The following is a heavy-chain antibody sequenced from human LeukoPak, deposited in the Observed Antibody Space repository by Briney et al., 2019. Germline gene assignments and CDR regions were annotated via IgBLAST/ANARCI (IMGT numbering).Heavy chain of an antibody. J-gene: IGHJ4*02. CDR2: IYYSRSS. Sequence: SETLSLTCTVSGGSISSYYLSWIRQPPGKGLEWIGYIYYSRSSKYNPSPMSRVTISVETSKNQFSLKLTSVTAAETAVYYCARGPPVGARPLDYWGQGNLVTVSS. V-gene: IGHV4-59*01. D-gene: IGHD1-26*01. CDR1: GGSISSYY. CDR3: ARGPPVGARPLDY.